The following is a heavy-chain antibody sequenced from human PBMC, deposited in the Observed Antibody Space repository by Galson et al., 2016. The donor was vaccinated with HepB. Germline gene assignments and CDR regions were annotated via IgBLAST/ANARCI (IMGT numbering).Heavy chain of an antibody. J-gene: IGHJ6*02. D-gene: IGHD6-13*01. CDR3: ARGAARSTRDYHGMDV. Sequence: VRQMPGKGLEWMGIIYPEDSDTRYSPSLQGQVTISADKSNSTAYLHWSSLEASDTAMYYCARGAARSTRDYHGMDVWGQGTTVTVSS. V-gene: IGHV5-51*01. CDR2: IYPEDSDT.